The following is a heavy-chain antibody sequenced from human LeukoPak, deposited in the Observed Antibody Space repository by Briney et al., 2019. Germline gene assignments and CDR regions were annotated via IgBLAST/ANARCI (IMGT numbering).Heavy chain of an antibody. Sequence: PGGSLRLSCAASGFTFSSYEMNWVRQAPGRGREGVFYISSSGSTIYYADSVKGRFTISRDNAKNSLYLQMNSLRAEDTAVYYCARRYCSSTSCLFDYWGQGTLVTVSS. CDR1: GFTFSSYE. J-gene: IGHJ4*02. CDR2: ISSSGSTI. D-gene: IGHD2-2*01. V-gene: IGHV3-48*03. CDR3: ARRYCSSTSCLFDY.